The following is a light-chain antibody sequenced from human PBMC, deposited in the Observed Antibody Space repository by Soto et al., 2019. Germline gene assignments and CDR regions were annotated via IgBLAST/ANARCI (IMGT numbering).Light chain of an antibody. Sequence: EIVMTQSPATLSVSPVERATLSCRASQSVSSNLAWYQQKPGQAPRLLIYGASTRATGIPAWFSGSGSGTEFTLTISSLQSEDFAVYYCQQYNNWPYTFGQGTKLEIK. J-gene: IGKJ2*01. CDR3: QQYNNWPYT. CDR1: QSVSSN. V-gene: IGKV3-15*01. CDR2: GAS.